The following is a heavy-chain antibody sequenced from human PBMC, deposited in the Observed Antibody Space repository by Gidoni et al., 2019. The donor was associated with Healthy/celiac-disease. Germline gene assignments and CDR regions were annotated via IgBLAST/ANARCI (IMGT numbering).Heavy chain of an antibody. V-gene: IGHV1-3*01. D-gene: IGHD3-10*01. CDR1: GYTFTSYA. CDR3: ARALGDSYGSGTWFDP. J-gene: IGHJ5*02. CDR2: INAGNGNT. Sequence: QVQLVQSGAEVKKPGASVKVSCKASGYTFTSYAMHWVRQAPGQRLEWMGWINAGNGNTKYSQKFQGRVTITRDTSASTAYMELSSLRSEDTAVYYCARALGDSYGSGTWFDPWGQGTLVTVSS.